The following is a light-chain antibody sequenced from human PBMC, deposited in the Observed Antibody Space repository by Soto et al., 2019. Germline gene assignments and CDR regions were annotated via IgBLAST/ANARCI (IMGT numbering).Light chain of an antibody. J-gene: IGKJ2*01. CDR1: QSVGSK. CDR3: QQYDAPVT. Sequence: EVVMTQSPATLSLSPGEGATLSCRSSQSVGSKLAWYPQKTGQAPRLLIYGATTRATGVPARFSGGGSGTEFTLSVSSLQSEDSAVYFCQQYDAPVTFGQGTKLDIK. V-gene: IGKV3-15*01. CDR2: GAT.